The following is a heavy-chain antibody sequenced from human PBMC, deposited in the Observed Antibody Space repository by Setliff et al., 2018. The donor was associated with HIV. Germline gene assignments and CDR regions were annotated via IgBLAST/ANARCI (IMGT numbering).Heavy chain of an antibody. J-gene: IGHJ6*03. Sequence: VASVKVSCKASGYTFINYHITWVRQAPGRGLEWVGSISASSVNTNYTQGRVTMTTDISTSTAYMELRSLRSDDSAVYFCARVPVSSYYYYMDVWGKGTTVTV. CDR3: ARVPVSSYYYYMDV. CDR2: ISASSVNT. D-gene: IGHD6-13*01. CDR1: GYTFINYH. V-gene: IGHV1-18*01.